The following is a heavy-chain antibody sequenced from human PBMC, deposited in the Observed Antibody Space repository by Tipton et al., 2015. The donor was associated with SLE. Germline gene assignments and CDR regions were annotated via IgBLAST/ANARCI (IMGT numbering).Heavy chain of an antibody. Sequence: SLRLSCAASGFTFSSYEMNWVRQAPGKGLEWVSYISSSGSTIYYADSVKGRFTISRDNAKNSLYLQMNSLRAEDTAVYYCARDEEMATMDYWGQGTLVTVSS. J-gene: IGHJ4*02. CDR1: GFTFSSYE. CDR2: ISSSGSTI. CDR3: ARDEEMATMDY. D-gene: IGHD5-24*01. V-gene: IGHV3-48*03.